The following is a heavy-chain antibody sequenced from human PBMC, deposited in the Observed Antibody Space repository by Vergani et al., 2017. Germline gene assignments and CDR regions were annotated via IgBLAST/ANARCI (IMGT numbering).Heavy chain of an antibody. Sequence: EVHLVESGGGLVQPGGSLRLSCVGSGFKLDEYWMSWVRQAPGKGLEWVADMKEDGADKKYVDSVKGRFTISRDNAKNSLFLQMNSLRAEDTAVYFCAREGHLVGPDLVYWGQGTLVTVSS. D-gene: IGHD1-26*01. J-gene: IGHJ4*02. CDR3: AREGHLVGPDLVY. CDR2: MKEDGADK. CDR1: GFKLDEYW. V-gene: IGHV3-7*01.